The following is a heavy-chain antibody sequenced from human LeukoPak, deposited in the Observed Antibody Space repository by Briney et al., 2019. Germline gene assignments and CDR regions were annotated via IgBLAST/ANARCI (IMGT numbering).Heavy chain of an antibody. V-gene: IGHV4-59*08. J-gene: IGHJ4*02. CDR3: VRRVRYFGQNDY. D-gene: IGHD3-9*01. CDR1: GDSISDYY. Sequence: SETLSLTCTVSGDSISDYYWSSIRQPPGKGLEWVAYLYYSGSTVYNPSLKSRVTISVDTSKKQISLKLSSVTAADSAVYYCVRRVRYFGQNDYWGQGTLVTVSS. CDR2: LYYSGST.